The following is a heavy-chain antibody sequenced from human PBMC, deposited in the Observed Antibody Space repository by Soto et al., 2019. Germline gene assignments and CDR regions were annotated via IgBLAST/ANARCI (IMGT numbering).Heavy chain of an antibody. CDR3: ATVSGCSSTSCYTGILYYYYGMDV. Sequence: ASVKVSCKVSGYTLTELSMHWVRQAPGKGLEWMGGFDPEDGDTIYAQKFQGRVTMTEDTSTDTAYMELSSLRSEDTAVYYCATVSGCSSTSCYTGILYYYYGMDVWGQGTTVTVSS. V-gene: IGHV1-24*01. CDR1: GYTLTELS. CDR2: FDPEDGDT. D-gene: IGHD2-2*02. J-gene: IGHJ6*02.